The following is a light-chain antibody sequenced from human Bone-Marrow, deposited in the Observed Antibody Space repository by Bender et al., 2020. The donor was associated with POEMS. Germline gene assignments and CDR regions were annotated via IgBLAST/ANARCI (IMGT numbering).Light chain of an antibody. Sequence: QSVLTQPPSASGTPGQRVTISCSGSSSNIGTNPVNWYQQLPGTAPKLLIYINNQRPSGVPDRFSGYKSATSASLAISGLQSEDEADYYCAAWEDSLNGWVFGGGTKLTVL. CDR3: AAWEDSLNGWV. CDR1: SSNIGTNP. J-gene: IGLJ3*02. CDR2: INN. V-gene: IGLV1-44*01.